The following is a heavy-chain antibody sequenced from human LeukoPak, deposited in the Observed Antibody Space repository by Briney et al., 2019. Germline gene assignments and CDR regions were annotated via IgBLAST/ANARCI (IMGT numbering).Heavy chain of an antibody. CDR1: GGSFSGYY. V-gene: IGHV4-34*01. D-gene: IGHD6-19*01. CDR2: INHSGST. CDR3: ASVDSSGWYFDY. J-gene: IGHJ4*02. Sequence: PSETLSLTCAVYGGSFSGYYWSWIRQPPGKGLEWIGEINHSGSTNYNPSLKSRVTISVDTSKNQFSLKLSSVTAADTAVYYCASVDSSGWYFDYWGQGTLVTVSS.